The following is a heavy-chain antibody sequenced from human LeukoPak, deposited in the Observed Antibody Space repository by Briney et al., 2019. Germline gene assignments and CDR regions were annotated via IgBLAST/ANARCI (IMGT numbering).Heavy chain of an antibody. CDR3: AKSGLGLDTFPFDY. CDR1: GFSFSTYA. CDR2: VNGNGGST. J-gene: IGHJ4*02. D-gene: IGHD5-18*01. V-gene: IGHV3-23*01. Sequence: GGSLRLSCAASGFSFSTYAMSWVRQAPGKGLEWVSGVNGNGGSTSYADSVKGRFTIFRDNSKNTVYLQMNSLRVEDTAVYYCAKSGLGLDTFPFDYWGQGTLVTVSS.